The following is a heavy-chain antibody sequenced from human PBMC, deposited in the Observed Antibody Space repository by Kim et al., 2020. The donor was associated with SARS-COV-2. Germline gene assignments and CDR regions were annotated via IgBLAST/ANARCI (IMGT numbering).Heavy chain of an antibody. CDR2: IYYSGST. D-gene: IGHD3-22*01. Sequence: SETLSLTCTVSGGSISSSSYYWGWIRQPPGKGLEWIGSIYYSGSTYYNPSLKSRVTISVDTSKNQFSLKLSSVTAADTAVYDCARLSDSSGYYYVLNWY. CDR1: GGSISSSSYY. V-gene: IGHV4-39*01. J-gene: IGHJ2*01. CDR3: ARLSDSSGYYYVLNWY.